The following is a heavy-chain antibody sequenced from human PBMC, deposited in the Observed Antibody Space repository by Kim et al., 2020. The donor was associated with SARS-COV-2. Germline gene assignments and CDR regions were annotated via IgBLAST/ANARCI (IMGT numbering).Heavy chain of an antibody. D-gene: IGHD3-3*01. Sequence: VKGRFTISRDNSKNPLYLQMNSLRAEDTAVYYCAKIPVRFLEWLISFDDWGQGTLVTVSS. J-gene: IGHJ4*02. CDR3: AKIPVRFLEWLISFDD. V-gene: IGHV3-23*01.